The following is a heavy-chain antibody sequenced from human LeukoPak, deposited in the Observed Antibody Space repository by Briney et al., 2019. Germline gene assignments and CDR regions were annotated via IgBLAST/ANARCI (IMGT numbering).Heavy chain of an antibody. J-gene: IGHJ3*02. CDR1: GFTFSSYG. Sequence: GRSLRLSGAASGFTFSSYGMHWVRQAPGKGLEWVAVISYDGSNKYYADSVKGRFTISRDNSKNTLYLQMNSLRAEDTAVYYCASWSYYDSSGYTRAFDIWGQGTMVTVSS. CDR3: ASWSYYDSSGYTRAFDI. CDR2: ISYDGSNK. V-gene: IGHV3-30*03. D-gene: IGHD3-22*01.